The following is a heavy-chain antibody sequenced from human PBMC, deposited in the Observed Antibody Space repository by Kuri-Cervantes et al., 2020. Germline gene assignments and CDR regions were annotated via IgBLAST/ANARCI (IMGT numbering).Heavy chain of an antibody. V-gene: IGHV1-18*04. D-gene: IGHD3-3*01. CDR3: ARAGRMVLTGLVVNGPTRNTPDY. CDR1: GYTFTGNY. J-gene: IGHJ4*02. CDR2: ISAYNGNT. Sequence: ASVKVSCKASGYTFTGNYIHWVRQAPGQGLEWMGWISAYNGNTNYAQKLQGRVTMTTDTSTSTAYMELRSLRSDDTAVYYCARAGRMVLTGLVVNGPTRNTPDYWGQGTLVTVSS.